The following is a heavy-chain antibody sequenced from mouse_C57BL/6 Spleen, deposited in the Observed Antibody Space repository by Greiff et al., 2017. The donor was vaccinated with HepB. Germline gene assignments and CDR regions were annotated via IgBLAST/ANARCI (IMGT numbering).Heavy chain of an antibody. J-gene: IGHJ3*01. V-gene: IGHV1-26*01. CDR3: ARWEYDGYYGFAY. D-gene: IGHD2-3*01. CDR1: GYTFTDYY. CDR2: INPNNGGT. Sequence: EVQLQQSGPELVKPGASVKISCKASGYTFTDYYMNWVKQSHGKSLEWIGDINPNNGGTSYNQKFKGKATLTVDKSSSTAYMELRSLTSEDSAVYYCARWEYDGYYGFAYWGQGTLVTVSA.